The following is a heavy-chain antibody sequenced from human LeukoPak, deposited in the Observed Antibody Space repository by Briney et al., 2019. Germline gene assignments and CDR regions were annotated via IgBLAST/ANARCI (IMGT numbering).Heavy chain of an antibody. J-gene: IGHJ6*02. D-gene: IGHD3-10*01. Sequence: GASVKVSCKASGYTFTSYDINWVRQATGQGLEWMGWMNPNSGNTGYAQKFQGRVTMTRNTSISTAYMELSSLRSEDTAVYYCARVTPSLWFGELSNGMDVWGQGTTVTVSS. CDR3: ARVTPSLWFGELSNGMDV. V-gene: IGHV1-8*01. CDR2: MNPNSGNT. CDR1: GYTFTSYD.